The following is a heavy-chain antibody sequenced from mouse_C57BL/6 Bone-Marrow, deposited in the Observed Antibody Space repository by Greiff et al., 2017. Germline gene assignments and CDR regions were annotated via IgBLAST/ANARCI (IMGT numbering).Heavy chain of an antibody. CDR1: GYAFSSSW. V-gene: IGHV1-82*01. CDR2: IYPGDGDT. D-gene: IGHD2-3*01. J-gene: IGHJ4*01. CDR3: AYDGYYGMDY. Sequence: VKLQESGPELVKPGASVKISCKASGYAFSSSWMNWVKQRPGKGLEWIGRIYPGDGDTNYNGKFKGKATLTADKSSSTAYMQLSSLTSEDSAVYFCAYDGYYGMDYWGQGTSVTVSS.